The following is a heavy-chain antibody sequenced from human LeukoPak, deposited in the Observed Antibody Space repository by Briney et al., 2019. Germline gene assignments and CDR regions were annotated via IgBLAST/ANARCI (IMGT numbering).Heavy chain of an antibody. D-gene: IGHD1-14*01. V-gene: IGHV4-4*07. Sequence: PSETLSLTCTVSGGSISSYYWSWIRQSAGKGLEWIGRIYTSGSPNYNPSLRSRVTMPVDTSNNQFSLKLSSVTASDTAVYYCARGGDRRGFDYWGQGTLVTVSS. CDR3: ARGGDRRGFDY. CDR2: IYTSGSP. CDR1: GGSISSYY. J-gene: IGHJ4*02.